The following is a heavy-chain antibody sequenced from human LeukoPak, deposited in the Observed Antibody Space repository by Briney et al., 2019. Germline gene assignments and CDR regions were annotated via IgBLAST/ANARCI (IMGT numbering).Heavy chain of an antibody. V-gene: IGHV4-34*01. D-gene: IGHD3-16*02. CDR2: INHSVST. Sequence: SETLSLTCAVYGGSFSGDYGSCSRGPPGKGREGCGEINHSVSTNYNPSLKSRGTISVYTSKNQFSLKLSSVTAADTAVYYCARIPRRGLRLGELSLYRGGHDYFDYWGQGTLVTVSS. J-gene: IGHJ4*02. CDR3: ARIPRRGLRLGELSLYRGGHDYFDY. CDR1: GGSFSGDY.